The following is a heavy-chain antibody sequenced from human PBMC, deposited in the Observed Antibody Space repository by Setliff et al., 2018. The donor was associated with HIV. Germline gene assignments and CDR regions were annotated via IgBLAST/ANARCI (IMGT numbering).Heavy chain of an antibody. V-gene: IGHV3-53*05. CDR3: ARDRGYYDSSGYHDAFDI. CDR2: IYSGGST. Sequence: GGSLRLSCAASGFTVSSNYMSWVRQAPGKGLEWVSVIYSGGSTFYADSVKGRFTISRDNSKNTLYLQMNGLRAEDTAVYYCARDRGYYDSSGYHDAFDIWGQGTMVTVSS. D-gene: IGHD3-22*01. J-gene: IGHJ3*02. CDR1: GFTVSSNY.